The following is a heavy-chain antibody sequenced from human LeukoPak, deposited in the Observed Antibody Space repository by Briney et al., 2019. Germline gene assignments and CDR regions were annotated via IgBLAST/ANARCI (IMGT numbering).Heavy chain of an antibody. Sequence: GGSLRLSCAASGFTFSSYAMSWVRQAPGKGLEWVSAISGSGGSTYYADSVKGRFTISRDNAKNSLYLQMNSLRAEDTAVYYCARVRDGYNYRLIDYWGQGTLVTVSS. CDR2: ISGSGGST. CDR1: GFTFSSYA. CDR3: ARVRDGYNYRLIDY. J-gene: IGHJ4*02. D-gene: IGHD5-24*01. V-gene: IGHV3-23*01.